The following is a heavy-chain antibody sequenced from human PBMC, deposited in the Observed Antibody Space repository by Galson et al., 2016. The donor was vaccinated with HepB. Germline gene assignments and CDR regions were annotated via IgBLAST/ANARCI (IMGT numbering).Heavy chain of an antibody. Sequence: SLRLSCAASGFTFDDYAMHWVRQVPGKGLEWVSPISGDGGGTYYAASVKGRFTISRDTSKTSLYLQMNPLRTEDTALYYCAKGDGGYYLVVDSWGQGTLVTVSS. D-gene: IGHD4-17*01. CDR3: AKGDGGYYLVVDS. J-gene: IGHJ4*02. V-gene: IGHV3-43*02. CDR1: GFTFDDYA. CDR2: ISGDGGGT.